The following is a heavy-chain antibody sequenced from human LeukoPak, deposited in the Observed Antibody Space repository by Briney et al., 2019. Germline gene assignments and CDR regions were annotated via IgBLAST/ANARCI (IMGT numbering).Heavy chain of an antibody. J-gene: IGHJ3*02. CDR1: GYTFTSYY. Sequence: ASVKVSCKASGYTFTSYYMHWVRQAPGQGLEWMGIINPSGGNTNYAQKFQERVTITRDMSTGTAYMELSSLRSEDTAVYYCAADPYYYDTSGYSYAFDIWGQGTMVTVSS. D-gene: IGHD3-22*01. CDR3: AADPYYYDTSGYSYAFDI. CDR2: INPSGGNT. V-gene: IGHV1-46*01.